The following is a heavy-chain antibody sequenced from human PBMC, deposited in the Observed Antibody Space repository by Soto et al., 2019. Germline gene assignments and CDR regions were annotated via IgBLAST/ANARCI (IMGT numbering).Heavy chain of an antibody. CDR1: GGSISSGDYY. D-gene: IGHD3-22*01. CDR2: IYYSGST. Sequence: SETLSLTCTVSGGSISSGDYYWSWIRQPPGKGLEWIGYIYYSGSTYYNPSLKSRVTISVDTSKNHFSLKLSSVTAADTAVYYCARAEHYYDSSGYYYVFQHWGQGTLVTVSS. J-gene: IGHJ1*01. CDR3: ARAEHYYDSSGYYYVFQH. V-gene: IGHV4-30-4*01.